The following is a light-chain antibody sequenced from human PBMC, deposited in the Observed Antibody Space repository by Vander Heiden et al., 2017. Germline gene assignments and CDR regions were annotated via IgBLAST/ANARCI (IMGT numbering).Light chain of an antibody. CDR2: DTS. CDR3: LLSYSGARV. CDR1: TGAVTSGHY. V-gene: IGLV7-46*01. Sequence: QAVVTQEPSLTVSPGGTVTPTCRSSTGAVTSGHYPYWFQQKPGHAPRTLIYDTSNTHSWTPARFSGSLLGGKAALTLSGAQPEDEAEYYCLLSYSGARVFGGGTKLTVL. J-gene: IGLJ3*02.